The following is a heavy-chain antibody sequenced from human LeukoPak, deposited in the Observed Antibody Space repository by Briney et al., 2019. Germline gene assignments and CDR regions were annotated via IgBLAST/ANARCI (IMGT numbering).Heavy chain of an antibody. J-gene: IGHJ4*02. Sequence: SVKVSCKASGGTFSSYAISWVRQAPGQGLEWMGRIIPILGIANYAQKFQGRVTITADKSTSTAYMELSSLRSEDTAVYCCARDASVAAALDYWGQGTLVTVSS. CDR1: GGTFSSYA. CDR3: ARDASVAAALDY. D-gene: IGHD6-13*01. V-gene: IGHV1-69*04. CDR2: IIPILGIA.